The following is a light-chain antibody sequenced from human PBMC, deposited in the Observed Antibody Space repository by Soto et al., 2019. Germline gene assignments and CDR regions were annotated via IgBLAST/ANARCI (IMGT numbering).Light chain of an antibody. V-gene: IGLV2-14*01. CDR3: SSYTSSSTPYV. Sequence: QSALTQPSSVYGLPGEWITISCTRTSSDVGGYNYVSWYQQHPGKAPKLMIYDVSNRPSGVSNRFSGSKSGNTASLTISGLQAEDEADYYCSSYTSSSTPYVFGTGTKVTVL. J-gene: IGLJ1*01. CDR2: DVS. CDR1: SSDVGGYNY.